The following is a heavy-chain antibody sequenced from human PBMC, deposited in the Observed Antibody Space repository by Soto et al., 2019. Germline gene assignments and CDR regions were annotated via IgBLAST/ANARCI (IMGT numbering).Heavy chain of an antibody. CDR3: ARARIAVAGTGLYDAFDI. J-gene: IGHJ3*02. D-gene: IGHD6-19*01. CDR1: GGTFSSYA. CDR2: IIPIFGTA. Sequence: SVKVCCKASGGTFSSYAISWLRQSPGQGLEWMGGIIPIFGTANYAQKFQGRVTITADESTSTAYMELSSLRSEDTAVYYCARARIAVAGTGLYDAFDIWGQGTMVTVSS. V-gene: IGHV1-69*13.